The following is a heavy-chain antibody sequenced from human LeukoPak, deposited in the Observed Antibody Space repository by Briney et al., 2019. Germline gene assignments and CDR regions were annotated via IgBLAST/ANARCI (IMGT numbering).Heavy chain of an antibody. CDR1: GCTFTSYY. CDR2: INPSGGST. Sequence: ASVKVSCKASGCTFTSYYMHWVRQAPGQGLEWMGIINPSGGSTSYAQKFQGRVTMTRDMSTSTVYMELSSLRSEDTAVYYCAREGYGSGSYYYYYYMDVWGKGTTVTVSS. CDR3: AREGYGSGSYYYYYYMDV. V-gene: IGHV1-46*01. J-gene: IGHJ6*03. D-gene: IGHD3-10*01.